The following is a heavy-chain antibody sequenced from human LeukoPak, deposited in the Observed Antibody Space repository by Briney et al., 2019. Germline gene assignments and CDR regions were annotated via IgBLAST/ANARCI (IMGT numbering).Heavy chain of an antibody. D-gene: IGHD2-15*01. CDR1: GYTFTGYY. V-gene: IGHV1-2*02. CDR3: ARVGHNCSGGSCTGPFDY. Sequence: GASVKVSCKASGYTFTGYYMHWVRQAPGQGREWMGWINPNSGGTNYAQKFQGRVTMTRDTSISTAYMELSRLRSDDTAVYYCARVGHNCSGGSCTGPFDYWGQGTLVTVSS. CDR2: INPNSGGT. J-gene: IGHJ4*02.